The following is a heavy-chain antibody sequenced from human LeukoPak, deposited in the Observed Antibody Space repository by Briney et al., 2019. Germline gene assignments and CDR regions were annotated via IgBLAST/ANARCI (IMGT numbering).Heavy chain of an antibody. D-gene: IGHD3-3*01. J-gene: IGHJ5*02. V-gene: IGHV1-2*02. CDR2: INSNSGGT. Sequence: ASVKVSCKASGYTFTGYYMHWVRQAPGQGLEWMGWINSNSGGTNYAQKFQGRVTMTRDTSISTAYMELSRLRSDDTAVYYRARGPPFSSNWFDPWGQGTLVTVSS. CDR1: GYTFTGYY. CDR3: ARGPPFSSNWFDP.